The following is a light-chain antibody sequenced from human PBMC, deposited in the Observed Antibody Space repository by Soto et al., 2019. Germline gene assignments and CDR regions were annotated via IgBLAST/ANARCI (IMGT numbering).Light chain of an antibody. CDR2: DAS. CDR1: QSVSSY. Sequence: EFVLTQSPATLSLSPGERATLSCRASQSVSSYLAWYQQKPGQAPRLLIYDASSRATGIPDRFSGSGSGTDFTLTISRLEPEDFAVYYCQQYGSSPRTFGQGTKVDI. J-gene: IGKJ1*01. V-gene: IGKV3-20*01. CDR3: QQYGSSPRT.